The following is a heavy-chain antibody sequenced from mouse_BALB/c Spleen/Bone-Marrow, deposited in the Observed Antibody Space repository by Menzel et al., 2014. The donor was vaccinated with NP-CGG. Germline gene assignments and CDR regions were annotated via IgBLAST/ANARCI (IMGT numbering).Heavy chain of an antibody. CDR2: INSNGGIT. J-gene: IGHJ2*01. CDR3: AKNQEAFDY. D-gene: IGHD3-2*02. V-gene: IGHV5-6-3*01. Sequence: EVNLVESGGGLVQPGGSLKLSCAASGFTFSNYGMSWVRQTPDKRLELVATINSNGGITYYPDSVKSRFTISRDNAKNTLYLQMSSLKSEDTAMYYCAKNQEAFDYWGQGTTLTVSS. CDR1: GFTFSNYG.